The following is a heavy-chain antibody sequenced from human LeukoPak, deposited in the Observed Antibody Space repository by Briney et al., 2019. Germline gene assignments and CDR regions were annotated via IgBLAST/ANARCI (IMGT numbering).Heavy chain of an antibody. V-gene: IGHV4-34*01. CDR2: INHSGST. D-gene: IGHD1-26*01. CDR1: GGSFSGYY. J-gene: IGHJ6*03. Sequence: PSETLSLTCAVYGGSFSGYYWSWIRQPPGKGLEWIGEINHSGSTNYNPSLKSRVTISVDTSKNQFSLKLSSVTAADTAVYYCARAERSYYYYYMDVWGKGTTVTVSS. CDR3: ARAERSYYYYYMDV.